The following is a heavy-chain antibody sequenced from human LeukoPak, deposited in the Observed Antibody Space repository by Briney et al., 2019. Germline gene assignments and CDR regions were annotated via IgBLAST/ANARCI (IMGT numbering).Heavy chain of an antibody. D-gene: IGHD3-9*01. J-gene: IGHJ4*02. V-gene: IGHV4-30-4*01. CDR1: GGSISSGDYY. CDR3: ARNFVAIGGYYFDY. Sequence: SETLSLTCTVSGGSISSGDYYWSWIRQPPGKGLEWIGYIYYSGSTYYNPSLKSRVTLSVDTSKNQFSLKLSSVTAADTAVYYCARNFVAIGGYYFDYWGQGTLVTVSS. CDR2: IYYSGST.